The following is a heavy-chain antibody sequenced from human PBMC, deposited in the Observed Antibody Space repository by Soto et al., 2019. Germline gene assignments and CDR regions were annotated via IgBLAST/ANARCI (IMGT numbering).Heavy chain of an antibody. Sequence: SETLSLTCTVSGGSISSGGYYWSWIRQHPGKGLEWIGYIYYSGSTYYNPSLKSRVTISVDTSKNQFSLKLSSVTAADTAVYYCARAPLLEGSDNWFDPWGQGTLVTVSS. J-gene: IGHJ5*02. V-gene: IGHV4-31*03. CDR1: GGSISSGGYY. CDR3: ARAPLLEGSDNWFDP. D-gene: IGHD1-1*01. CDR2: IYYSGST.